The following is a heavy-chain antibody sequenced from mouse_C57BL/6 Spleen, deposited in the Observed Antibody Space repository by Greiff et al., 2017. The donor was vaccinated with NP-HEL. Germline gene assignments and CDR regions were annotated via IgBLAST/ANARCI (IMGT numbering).Heavy chain of an antibody. V-gene: IGHV1-26*01. D-gene: IGHD2-2*01. J-gene: IGHJ3*01. CDR1: GYTFTDYY. CDR2: INPNNGGT. CDR3: ARGEGYRWFAY. Sequence: EVQLQQSGPELVKPGASVKISCKASGYTFTDYYMNWVKQSHGKSLEWIGDINPNNGGTSYNQKFKGKATLTVDKSSSTAYMELRSLTSEDSAVYYCARGEGYRWFAYWGQGTLVTVSA.